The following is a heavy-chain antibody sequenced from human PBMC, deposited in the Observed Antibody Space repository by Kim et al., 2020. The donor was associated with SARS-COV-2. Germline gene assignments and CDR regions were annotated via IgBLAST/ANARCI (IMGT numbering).Heavy chain of an antibody. J-gene: IGHJ4*02. D-gene: IGHD6-19*01. CDR3: AKELSRDNSGWLSYDY. V-gene: IGHV3-23*01. Sequence: SVKGRFTISRDNSKNTLYLQMNSLRAEDTAIYCCAKELSRDNSGWLSYDYWGQGTLVTVSS.